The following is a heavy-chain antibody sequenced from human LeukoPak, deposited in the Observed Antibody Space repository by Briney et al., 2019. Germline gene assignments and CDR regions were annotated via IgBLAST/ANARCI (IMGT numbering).Heavy chain of an antibody. Sequence: PSETLSLTCTVSGGSIRTYYWSWIRRPAGKGLEWIGRIHTSGSTDYNPSLKSRVTMSVDTSKNQFSLKLRSVTAADTALYYCAREGSMTARPFVSIDYWGQGTLVTVSS. V-gene: IGHV4-4*07. D-gene: IGHD6-6*01. J-gene: IGHJ4*02. CDR2: IHTSGST. CDR1: GGSIRTYY. CDR3: AREGSMTARPFVSIDY.